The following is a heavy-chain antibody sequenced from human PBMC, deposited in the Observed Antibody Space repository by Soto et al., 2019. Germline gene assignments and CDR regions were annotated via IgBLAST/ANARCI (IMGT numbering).Heavy chain of an antibody. CDR3: AREPTGGNDAFDI. J-gene: IGHJ3*02. Sequence: QVQLEESGGGVVQPGRSLRLSCAASGFTFSIYCMHWVRQAPGKGLEWVASLWADGSHECYADYVKGRFTVSRDNSKSTVYLQMNSLRAEDTSLYYCAREPTGGNDAFDIWGQGTMVTVSS. CDR1: GFTFSIYC. CDR2: LWADGSHE. V-gene: IGHV3-33*01. D-gene: IGHD3-16*01.